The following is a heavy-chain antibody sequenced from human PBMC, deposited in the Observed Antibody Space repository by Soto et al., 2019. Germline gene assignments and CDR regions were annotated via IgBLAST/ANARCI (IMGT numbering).Heavy chain of an antibody. D-gene: IGHD4-17*01. Sequence: QITLKESGPTMVKPTQTLTLTCTFSGFSLSTSGVSVGWIRQPPGKALEWLAVIYWDDDKRYSPSLKSRLTITTDTSKNPVVLTMTNMDPVDTATYYCAHMGVYGEKGVDYWGQGTLVTVSS. CDR2: IYWDDDK. V-gene: IGHV2-5*02. CDR3: AHMGVYGEKGVDY. J-gene: IGHJ4*02. CDR1: GFSLSTSGVS.